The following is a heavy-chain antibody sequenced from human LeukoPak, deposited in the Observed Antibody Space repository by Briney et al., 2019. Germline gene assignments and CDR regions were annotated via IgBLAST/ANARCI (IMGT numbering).Heavy chain of an antibody. V-gene: IGHV1-69*13. CDR3: AVGGKDSYYYYYYGMDV. D-gene: IGHD4-23*01. Sequence: SVKVSCKASGGTFSSYAISWVRQAPGQGLEWMGGIIPIFGTANYAQKFQGRVTITADESTSTAYMELSSLRSEDTAVYYCAVGGKDSYYYYYYGMDVWGQGTTVTVSS. J-gene: IGHJ6*02. CDR2: IIPIFGTA. CDR1: GGTFSSYA.